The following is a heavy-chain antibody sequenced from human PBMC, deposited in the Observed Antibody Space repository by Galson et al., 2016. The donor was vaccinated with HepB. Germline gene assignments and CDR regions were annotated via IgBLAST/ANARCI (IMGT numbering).Heavy chain of an antibody. D-gene: IGHD5-18*01. V-gene: IGHV2-70*01. J-gene: IGHJ4*02. CDR3: ARISSGYSSGHDS. Sequence: PALVKPTQTLTLTCSFSGFSLSTSGMSVSWIRQPPGKALEWLALIGWDGDKYYTTSLKSRLTISKDTSKNLVDLMMTNMDPVDKATYYCARISSGYSSGHDSWGQGTLVTVTS. CDR1: GFSLSTSGMS. CDR2: IGWDGDK.